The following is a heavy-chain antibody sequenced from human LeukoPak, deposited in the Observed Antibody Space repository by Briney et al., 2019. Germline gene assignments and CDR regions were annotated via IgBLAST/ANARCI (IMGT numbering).Heavy chain of an antibody. D-gene: IGHD5-12*01. CDR3: TTDARTPYSGYDPVGY. CDR2: IKSKTDGGTT. Sequence: GGSLRLSCAASGFTFSNACMSWVRQAPGKGLEWVGRIKSKTDGGTTAYAAPVKGRFTISRDDTKNTLYLQMNSLKTEDTAVYYCTTDARTPYSGYDPVGYWGQGTLVTVSS. V-gene: IGHV3-15*01. J-gene: IGHJ4*02. CDR1: GFTFSNAC.